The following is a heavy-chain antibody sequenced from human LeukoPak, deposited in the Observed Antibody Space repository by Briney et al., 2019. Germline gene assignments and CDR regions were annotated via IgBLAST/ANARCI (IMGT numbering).Heavy chain of an antibody. CDR3: AISVEI. CDR2: ISGDGGST. Sequence: PGGSLRLSCAASGFTFDDYAMHWVRQAPGKGLEWVSLISGDGGSTYYADSVKGRFTISRDNSKNSLYLQMNSLRTEDTALYYSAISVEIWGQGTLVTVSS. J-gene: IGHJ4*02. V-gene: IGHV3-43*02. CDR1: GFTFDDYA. D-gene: IGHD5-12*01.